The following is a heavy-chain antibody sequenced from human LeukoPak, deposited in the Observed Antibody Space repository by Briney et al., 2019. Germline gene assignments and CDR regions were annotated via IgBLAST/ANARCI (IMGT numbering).Heavy chain of an antibody. J-gene: IGHJ4*02. CDR2: IKSDGSTP. CDR3: ANALGAHYFGS. Sequence: PGGSLRLSCAVSGFTFSPYWMHWVRQAPGKGLVWVSCIKSDGSTPTYADSVKGRFTISRDNAKSSLFLQMNSLRAEDTAVYYCANALGAHYFGSWGQGTLVTVSS. V-gene: IGHV3-74*01. CDR1: GFTFSPYW. D-gene: IGHD1-26*01.